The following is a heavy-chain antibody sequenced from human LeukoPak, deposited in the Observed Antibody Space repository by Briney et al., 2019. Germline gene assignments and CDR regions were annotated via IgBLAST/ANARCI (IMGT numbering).Heavy chain of an antibody. J-gene: IGHJ4*02. CDR1: GFTVSSNY. V-gene: IGHV3-53*01. Sequence: PGGSLRLSCAASGFTVSSNYMSWVRQAPGKGLEWVSVIYSGGSTYYADSVKGRFTISRDNSKNTLYLQMNSLRAEDTAVYYCARAPITMVVPFDYWGQGTLVTVSS. CDR3: ARAPITMVVPFDY. CDR2: IYSGGST. D-gene: IGHD3-10*01.